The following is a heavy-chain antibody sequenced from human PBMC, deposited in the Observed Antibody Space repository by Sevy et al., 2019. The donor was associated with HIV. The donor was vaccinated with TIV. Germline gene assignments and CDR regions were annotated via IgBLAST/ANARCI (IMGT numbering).Heavy chain of an antibody. V-gene: IGHV3-30*07. CDR3: ARAGIPSNDQEHPRGNCDF. CDR2: LSYDAAVT. J-gene: IGHJ4*02. Sequence: GGSLRLSCAASGFASNSFAMHWVRQTPDKGLEWLAVLSYDAAVTYYADSVKGRFSISRDNSKNSLHLQMSSLSLEDTAVYYCARAGIPSNDQEHPRGNCDFWGQGTLVTVSS. D-gene: IGHD1-1*01. CDR1: GFASNSFA.